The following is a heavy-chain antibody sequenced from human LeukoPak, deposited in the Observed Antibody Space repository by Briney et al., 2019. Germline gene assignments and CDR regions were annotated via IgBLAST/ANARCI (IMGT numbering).Heavy chain of an antibody. J-gene: IGHJ3*02. CDR3: ARLRRSSLDAFDI. CDR1: GGSISSYY. CDR2: IYYSGST. Sequence: PSETLSLTCTVSGGSISSYYCSWIRQPPGKGLEWIGYIYYSGSTNYNPSLKSRVTISVDTSKNQFSLKLSSVTAADTAVYYCARLRRSSLDAFDIWGQGTMVTVSS. D-gene: IGHD6-13*01. V-gene: IGHV4-59*01.